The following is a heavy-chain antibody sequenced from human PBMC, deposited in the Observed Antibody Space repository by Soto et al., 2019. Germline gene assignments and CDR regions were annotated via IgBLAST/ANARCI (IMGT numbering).Heavy chain of an antibody. CDR1: GGSITTGGYY. J-gene: IGHJ4*02. V-gene: IGHV4-31*03. Sequence: SETLSLTCTVSGGSITTGGYYWSWIRQLPGKGLEWIGHRYYSESTYYNPSLKSRVSISLDTSKNQFPLKLSFVTAADTAMYYCARTKCSGGSCYSWSLDYWGQGTPVTVSS. CDR2: RYYSEST. CDR3: ARTKCSGGSCYSWSLDY. D-gene: IGHD2-15*01.